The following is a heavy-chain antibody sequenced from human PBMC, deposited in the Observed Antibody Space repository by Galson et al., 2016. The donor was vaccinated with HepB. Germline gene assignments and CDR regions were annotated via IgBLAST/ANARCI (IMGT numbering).Heavy chain of an antibody. J-gene: IGHJ4*02. CDR3: ARRWGRAYGYGY. CDR1: GYNFTTYW. CDR2: IDPVDSES. Sequence: QSGAEVKQPGESLRISCTGSGYNFTTYWISWVRQMPGEGLEWMGRIDPVDSESDYSPSFQGHFTISVDKSINTANLQWSSLKASDTAMNYCARRWGRAYGYGYWGQGTLVTVSS. D-gene: IGHD5-18*01. V-gene: IGHV5-10-1*01.